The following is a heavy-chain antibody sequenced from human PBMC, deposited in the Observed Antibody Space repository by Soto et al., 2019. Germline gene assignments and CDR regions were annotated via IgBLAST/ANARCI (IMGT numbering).Heavy chain of an antibody. Sequence: QVQLVQSGAEVKKPGASVKVSCKASGYTFTSYSIHWVRQAPGQGLEWIGWINTDNGDAKYSQKFQGRVTVIRDTSATTAYMEVSSLRSEDTAVYYCARDQGYVVYWGLGTLVTVSS. J-gene: IGHJ4*03. CDR1: GYTFTSYS. CDR2: INTDNGDA. CDR3: ARDQGYVVY. V-gene: IGHV1-3*04.